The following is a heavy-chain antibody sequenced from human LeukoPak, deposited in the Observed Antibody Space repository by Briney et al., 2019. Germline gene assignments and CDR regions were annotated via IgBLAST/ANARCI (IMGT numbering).Heavy chain of an antibody. Sequence: SETPSLTCAVYGGTFSGYYWSWIRQTPGKGLEWIGGINHSGSTNKNPSLKSRVTISVDTSKNQFSLKLNSVTAADTAVYYCARGHVGSYVYYYYYGMDVWGQGTTVTVSS. CDR2: INHSGST. V-gene: IGHV4-34*01. CDR3: ARGHVGSYVYYYYYGMDV. CDR1: GGTFSGYY. D-gene: IGHD6-19*01. J-gene: IGHJ6*02.